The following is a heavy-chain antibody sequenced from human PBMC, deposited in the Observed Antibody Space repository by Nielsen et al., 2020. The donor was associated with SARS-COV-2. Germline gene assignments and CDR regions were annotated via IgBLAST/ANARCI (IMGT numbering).Heavy chain of an antibody. CDR2: ISYDGSNK. Sequence: GGSLRLSCAASGFTFSSYAMHWVRQAPGKGLEWVAVISYDGSNKYYADSVKGRFTISRGNSKNTLYLQMNSLRAEDTAVYYCARESVYYYDSSGYYLLDYWGQGTLVTVSS. CDR1: GFTFSSYA. D-gene: IGHD3-22*01. V-gene: IGHV3-30-3*01. CDR3: ARESVYYYDSSGYYLLDY. J-gene: IGHJ4*02.